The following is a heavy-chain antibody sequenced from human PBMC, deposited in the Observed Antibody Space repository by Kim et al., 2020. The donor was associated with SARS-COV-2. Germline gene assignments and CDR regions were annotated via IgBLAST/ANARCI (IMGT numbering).Heavy chain of an antibody. J-gene: IGHJ4*02. D-gene: IGHD6-19*01. CDR2: INHSGST. V-gene: IGHV4-34*01. Sequence: SETLSLTCAVYGGSFSGYYWSWIRQPPGKGLEWIGEINHSGSTNYNPSLKSRVTISVDTSKNQFSLKLSSVTAADTAVYYCARGVSGSDGSDYWGQGTLV. CDR3: ARGVSGSDGSDY. CDR1: GGSFSGYY.